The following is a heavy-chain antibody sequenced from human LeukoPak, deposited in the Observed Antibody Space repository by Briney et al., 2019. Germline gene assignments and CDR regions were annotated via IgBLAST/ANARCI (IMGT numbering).Heavy chain of an antibody. V-gene: IGHV3-30*03. CDR1: GFTFSSYG. J-gene: IGHJ4*02. Sequence: GRSLRLSCAASGFTFSSYGMHWVRQAPGKGLEWVAVISYDGSNKYYANSVKGRFTISRDNSKDTLYLQMNSLRAEDTAVYYCASALYSSSSWDYWGQGTLVTVSS. D-gene: IGHD6-6*01. CDR3: ASALYSSSSWDY. CDR2: ISYDGSNK.